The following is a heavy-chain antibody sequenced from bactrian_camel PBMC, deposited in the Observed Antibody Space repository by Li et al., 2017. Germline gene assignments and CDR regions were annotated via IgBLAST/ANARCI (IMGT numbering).Heavy chain of an antibody. D-gene: IGHD3*01. J-gene: IGHJ6*01. CDR2: ILPGRGTT. V-gene: IGHV3S54*01. Sequence: HVQLVESGGGSVQSGGSLRLSCAASGPNIYCMGWFRQAPGKKREGVAGILPGRGTTYYADSVEGRFAISQDNANHTVSLQMGSLKPEDTGMYFCAMGPCGAAVRALDVGRVDFGYWGQGTQVTVS. CDR3: AMGPCGAAVRALDVGRVDFGY. CDR1: GPNIYC.